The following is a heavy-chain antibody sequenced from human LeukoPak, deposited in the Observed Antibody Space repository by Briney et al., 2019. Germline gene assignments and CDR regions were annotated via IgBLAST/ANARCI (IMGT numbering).Heavy chain of an antibody. CDR3: ATDLNRSGGYDLGTAVFDY. Sequence: GASVKVSCKVSGYTLSKLSMHWVRQAPGKGLEWMGGFDPEDGETIYAQKFQGRVTMTEDTSTDTAYMELSSLRSEDTAVYYCATDLNRSGGYDLGTAVFDYWGQGTLVTVSS. J-gene: IGHJ4*02. CDR2: FDPEDGET. D-gene: IGHD5-12*01. CDR1: GYTLSKLS. V-gene: IGHV1-24*01.